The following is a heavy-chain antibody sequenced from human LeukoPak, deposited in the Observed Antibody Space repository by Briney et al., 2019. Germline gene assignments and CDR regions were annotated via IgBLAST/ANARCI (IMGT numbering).Heavy chain of an antibody. CDR1: GFTFSNAW. CDR3: ASQRGYSYGYGY. J-gene: IGHJ4*02. Sequence: GGSLRLSCAASGFTFSNAWMNWVRQAPGKGLEWVSSISSSSSYIYYADSVKGRFTISRDNAKNSLYLQMNSLRAEDTAVYYCASQRGYSYGYGYWGQGTLVTVSS. V-gene: IGHV3-21*01. D-gene: IGHD5-18*01. CDR2: ISSSSSYI.